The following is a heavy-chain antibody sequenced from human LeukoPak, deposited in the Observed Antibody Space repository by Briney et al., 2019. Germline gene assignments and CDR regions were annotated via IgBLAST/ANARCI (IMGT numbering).Heavy chain of an antibody. Sequence: GGSLRLSCAASGFTFSSYCMHWVRHAPGKGLVWLSRINRDGSSTIYADSVKGRFTISRDNAKNTLYLQMYSLRAEDTAVYYCARFGGYCSSTSCHARLFDLWGQGTLVTVSS. V-gene: IGHV3-74*01. CDR1: GFTFSSYC. CDR3: ARFGGYCSSTSCHARLFDL. J-gene: IGHJ5*02. CDR2: INRDGSST. D-gene: IGHD2-2*03.